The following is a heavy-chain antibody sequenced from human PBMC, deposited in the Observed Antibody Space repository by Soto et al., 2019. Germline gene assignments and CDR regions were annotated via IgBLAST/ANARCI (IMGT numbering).Heavy chain of an antibody. J-gene: IGHJ4*02. D-gene: IGHD6-19*01. V-gene: IGHV3-15*01. CDR3: TTTHRGRAVAGRVSSPKVADY. CDR1: GFTFSNAW. Sequence: GGSLRLSCAASGFTFSNAWMSWVRQAPGKGLEWVGRIKSKTDGGTTDYAAPVKGRFTISRDDSKNTLYLQMNSLKTEDTAVYYCTTTHRGRAVAGRVSSPKVADYWGQGTLVTVSS. CDR2: IKSKTDGGTT.